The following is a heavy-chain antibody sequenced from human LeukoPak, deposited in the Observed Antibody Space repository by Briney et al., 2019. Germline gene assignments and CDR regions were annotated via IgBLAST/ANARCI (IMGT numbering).Heavy chain of an antibody. CDR1: GFTFSNYN. CDR3: ARDPAGTSYYDFWSGYYFDY. Sequence: GGSLRLFCAASGFTFSNYNINWVRQAPGKGLEWVSSISSSSSYIYYADSVKGRFTISRDNAKNSLYLQMNSLRAEDTAVYYCARDPAGTSYYDFWSGYYFDYWGQGTLVTVSS. J-gene: IGHJ4*02. CDR2: ISSSSSYI. D-gene: IGHD3-3*01. V-gene: IGHV3-21*01.